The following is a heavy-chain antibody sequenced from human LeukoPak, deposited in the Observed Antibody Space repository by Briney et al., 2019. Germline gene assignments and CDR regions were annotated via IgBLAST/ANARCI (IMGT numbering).Heavy chain of an antibody. CDR3: AALSSGSGWYYFDY. J-gene: IGHJ4*02. V-gene: IGHV4-34*01. D-gene: IGHD6-19*01. CDR2: INHSGNT. Sequence: SETLSLTCAVYGGSFSGYYWSWIRQPPGKGLEWIGEINHSGNTNYNPSLKSRVTISVDTSKNQFSLKLSSVTAADTAVYYCAALSSGSGWYYFDYWGQGTLVTVSS. CDR1: GGSFSGYY.